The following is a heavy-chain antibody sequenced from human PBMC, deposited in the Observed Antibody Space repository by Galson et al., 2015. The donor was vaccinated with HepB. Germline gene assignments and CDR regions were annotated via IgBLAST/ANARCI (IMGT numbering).Heavy chain of an antibody. CDR1: GDSVSSNSAA. J-gene: IGHJ6*02. D-gene: IGHD3-10*01. V-gene: IGHV6-1*01. CDR3: ARDHSLWFGELLTYYGMDV. Sequence: CAISGDSVSSNSAAWNWIRQSPSRGLEWLGRTYYRSKWYNDYAVSVKSRITINPDTSKNQFSLQLNSVTSEDTAVYYCARDHSLWFGELLTYYGMDVWGQGTTVTVSS. CDR2: TYYRSKWYN.